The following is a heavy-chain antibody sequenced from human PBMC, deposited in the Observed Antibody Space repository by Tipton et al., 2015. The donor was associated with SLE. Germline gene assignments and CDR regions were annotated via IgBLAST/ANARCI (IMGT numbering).Heavy chain of an antibody. V-gene: IGHV4-34*09. CDR2: INHSGST. J-gene: IGHJ3*02. CDR3: ARDSVSWDDAFDI. D-gene: IGHD6-13*01. CDR1: GGSFSGYY. Sequence: LRLSCAVYGGSFSGYYWSWIRQPPGKGLEWIGEINHSGSTYYNPSLKSRVTISVDTSKNQFSLKLSSVTAADTAVYYCARDSVSWDDAFDIWGQGTMVTVSS.